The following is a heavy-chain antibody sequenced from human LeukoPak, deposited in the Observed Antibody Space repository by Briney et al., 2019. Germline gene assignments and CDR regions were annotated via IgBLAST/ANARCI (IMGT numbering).Heavy chain of an antibody. D-gene: IGHD3-22*01. CDR3: GSYYYDSRGYFDY. CDR2: IIPIFGTA. V-gene: IGHV1-69*13. Sequence: SVKVSCKASGGAFSSYAISWVRQAPGQGLEWMGGIIPIFGTANYAQKFQGRVTITADESTSTAYMELSSLRSEDTAVYYCGSYYYDSRGYFDYWGQGTLVTVSS. CDR1: GGAFSSYA. J-gene: IGHJ4*02.